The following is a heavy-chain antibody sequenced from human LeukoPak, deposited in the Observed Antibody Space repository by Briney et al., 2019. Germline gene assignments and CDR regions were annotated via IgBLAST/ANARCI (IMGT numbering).Heavy chain of an antibody. CDR2: IYTSGST. V-gene: IGHV4-4*07. CDR1: GGSISTYY. Sequence: PSETLSLTCTVSGGSISTYYWSWIRQPAGKGLEWIGRIYTSGSTNYNPSLKSRVTMSVDTSKNQFSLKLSSVTAADAAVYYCARDGYSSGTSDYWGQGTLVTVSS. D-gene: IGHD6-19*01. CDR3: ARDGYSSGTSDY. J-gene: IGHJ4*02.